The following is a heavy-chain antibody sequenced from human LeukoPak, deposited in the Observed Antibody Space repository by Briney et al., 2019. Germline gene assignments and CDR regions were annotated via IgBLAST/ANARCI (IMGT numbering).Heavy chain of an antibody. J-gene: IGHJ5*02. CDR3: ARHYSVLTGYYGSPRPNWFDP. V-gene: IGHV4-34*01. D-gene: IGHD3-9*01. Sequence: SETLSLTCTVSGGSISSYYWSWIRQPPGKGLEWIGEINHSGSTNYNPSLKSRVTISVDTSKNQFSLKLSSVTAADTAVYYCARHYSVLTGYYGSPRPNWFDPWGQGTLVTVSS. CDR1: GGSISSYY. CDR2: INHSGST.